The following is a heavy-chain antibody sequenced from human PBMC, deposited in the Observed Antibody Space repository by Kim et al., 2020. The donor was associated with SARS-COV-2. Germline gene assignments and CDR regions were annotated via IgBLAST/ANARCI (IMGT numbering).Heavy chain of an antibody. D-gene: IGHD3-3*01. CDR2: INAGNGNT. V-gene: IGHV1-3*01. Sequence: ASVKVSCKASGYTFTSYAMHRVRQAPGQRLEWMGWINAGNGNTKYSQKFQGRVTITRDTSASTAYMELSSLRSEDTAVYYCARYMYYDFWSGYLGAGYYYYYGMDVWGQGTTVTASS. J-gene: IGHJ6*02. CDR1: GYTFTSYA. CDR3: ARYMYYDFWSGYLGAGYYYYYGMDV.